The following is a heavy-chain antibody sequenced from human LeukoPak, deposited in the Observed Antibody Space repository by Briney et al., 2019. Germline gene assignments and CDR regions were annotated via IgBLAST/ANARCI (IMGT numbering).Heavy chain of an antibody. CDR1: GGSFSGYY. CDR3: ARGRYHDFWSGYHSYYFDY. CDR2: INHSGST. J-gene: IGHJ4*02. D-gene: IGHD3-3*01. V-gene: IGHV4-34*01. Sequence: SETLSLTCAVYGGSFSGYYWSWIRQPPGKGLEWIGEINHSGSTNYNPSLKSRVTISVDTSKNQFSLKLSSVTAADTAVYYCARGRYHDFWSGYHSYYFDYWGQGTLVTVSS.